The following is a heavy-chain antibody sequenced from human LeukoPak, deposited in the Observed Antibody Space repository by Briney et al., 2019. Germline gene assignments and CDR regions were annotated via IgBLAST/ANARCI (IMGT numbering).Heavy chain of an antibody. CDR1: GGTFSSYA. CDR3: ARDDGLLNYYDSSGYYYWDY. CDR2: ISAYNGNT. V-gene: IGHV1-18*01. J-gene: IGHJ4*02. Sequence: ASVKVSCKASGGTFSSYAISWVRQAPGQGLEWMGWISAYNGNTNYAQKLQGRVTMTTDTSTSTAYMELRSLRSDDTAVYYCARDDGLLNYYDSSGYYYWDYWGQGTLVTVSS. D-gene: IGHD3-22*01.